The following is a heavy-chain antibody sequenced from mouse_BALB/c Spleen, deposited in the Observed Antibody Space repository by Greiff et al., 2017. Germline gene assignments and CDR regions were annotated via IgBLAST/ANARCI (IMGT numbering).Heavy chain of an antibody. J-gene: IGHJ4*01. Sequence: EVKLMESGGGLVQPGGSRKLSCAASGFTFSSFGMHWVRQAPEKGLEWVAYISSGSSTIYYADTVKGRFTISRDNPKNTLCLQMTSLRSEDTAMYYCARTGGYYAMDYWGQGTSVTVSS. CDR2: ISSGSSTI. D-gene: IGHD4-1*01. CDR3: ARTGGYYAMDY. CDR1: GFTFSSFG. V-gene: IGHV5-17*02.